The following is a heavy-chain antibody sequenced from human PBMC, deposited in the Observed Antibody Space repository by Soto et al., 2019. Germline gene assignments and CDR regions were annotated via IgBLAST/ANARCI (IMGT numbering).Heavy chain of an antibody. Sequence: SETLSLTCTVSGGSISSGDYYWSWIRQPQGKGLEWIGYIYYSGSTYYNPSLKSRVTISVDTSKNQFSLKLCSVTAAYTAVYYCARTYYDYVWGSSEDYWGQGTLVTVSS. D-gene: IGHD3-16*01. CDR1: GGSISSGDYY. J-gene: IGHJ4*02. CDR2: IYYSGST. CDR3: ARTYYDYVWGSSEDY. V-gene: IGHV4-30-4*01.